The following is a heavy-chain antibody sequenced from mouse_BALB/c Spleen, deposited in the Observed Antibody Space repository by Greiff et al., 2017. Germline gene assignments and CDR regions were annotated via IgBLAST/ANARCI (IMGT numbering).Heavy chain of an antibody. Sequence: LVESGAELMKPGASVKISCKATGYTFSSYWIEWVKQRPGHGLEWIGEILPGSGSTNYNQKFKGKATLTVDTSSSTAYMQLSSLTSEDSAVYYCTRRRGSSGWDFDYWGQGTTLTVSS. CDR2: ILPGSGST. V-gene: IGHV1-9*01. J-gene: IGHJ2*01. CDR3: TRRRGSSGWDFDY. D-gene: IGHD3-1*01. CDR1: GYTFSSYW.